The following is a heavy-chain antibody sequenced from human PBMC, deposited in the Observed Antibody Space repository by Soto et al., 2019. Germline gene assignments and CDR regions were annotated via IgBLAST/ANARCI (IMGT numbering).Heavy chain of an antibody. V-gene: IGHV1-18*01. J-gene: IGHJ4*02. CDR1: GYNFTSYG. CDR3: ARVAPPGDY. Sequence: QVQLVQYVADVKKPGASVKVSCKASGYNFTSYGISWVRQAPGQGLEWMGWLIAHNRNTNYAQELQGRVTMTTDTSTSTAYMELRRLRSDDTAVYYCARVAPPGDYWGQGTLVTVSS. CDR2: LIAHNRNT.